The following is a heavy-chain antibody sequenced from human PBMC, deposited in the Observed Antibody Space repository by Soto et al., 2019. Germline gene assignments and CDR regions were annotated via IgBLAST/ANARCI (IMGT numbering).Heavy chain of an antibody. CDR3: ARDGSGLGYCSSTSCPPDGMDV. V-gene: IGHV4-30-4*01. D-gene: IGHD2-2*01. Sequence: PSETLSLTCTVSGGSISSGDYYWSWIRQPPGKGLEWIGYIYYSGSTYYNPSLKSRVTISVDTSKNQFSLKLSSVTAADTAVYYCARDGSGLGYCSSTSCPPDGMDVWGQGTTVTVSS. CDR2: IYYSGST. J-gene: IGHJ6*02. CDR1: GGSISSGDYY.